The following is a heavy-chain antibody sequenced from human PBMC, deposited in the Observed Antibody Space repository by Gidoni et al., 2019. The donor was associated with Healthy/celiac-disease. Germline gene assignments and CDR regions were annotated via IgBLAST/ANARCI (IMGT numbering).Heavy chain of an antibody. J-gene: IGHJ4*02. CDR2: ISGSGSTI. CDR1: GTTRSSYD. D-gene: IGHD2-15*01. V-gene: IGHV3-48*03. CDR3: ARDWGAYCSGDSCYPY. Sequence: EVQRGESGGGWVQPGGSRRLSWAGPGTTRSSYDMNWVRQAPGKGLEWVSFISGSGSTIYSADSVKGRFTISRDNAKNSVYLQMSSLRAEDTAVYYCARDWGAYCSGDSCYPYWGQGTLVTVSS.